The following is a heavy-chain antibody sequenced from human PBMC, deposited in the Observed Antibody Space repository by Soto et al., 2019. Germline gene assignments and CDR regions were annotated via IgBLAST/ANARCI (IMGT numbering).Heavy chain of an antibody. CDR1: GGSFSGYY. CDR2: INHSGST. V-gene: IGHV4-34*01. D-gene: IGHD1-26*01. Sequence: PSETLSLTCAVYGGSFSGYYWSWIRQPPGKGLEWIGEINHSGSTNYNPSLKSRVTISVDTSKNQFSLKLSSVTAADTAVYYCAREGSGSFYVDYWGQGTLVTVSS. CDR3: AREGSGSFYVDY. J-gene: IGHJ4*02.